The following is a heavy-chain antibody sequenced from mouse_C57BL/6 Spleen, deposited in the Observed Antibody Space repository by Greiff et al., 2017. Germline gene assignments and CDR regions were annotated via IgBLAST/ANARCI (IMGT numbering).Heavy chain of an antibody. D-gene: IGHD3-2*02. V-gene: IGHV1-39*01. Sequence: QLKESGPELVKPGASVKISCKASGYSFTDYNMNWVKQSNGKSLEWIGVINPNYGTTSYNQKFKGKATLTVDQSSSTAYMQLNSLTSEDSAVYYCARAGAQATNYYAMDYWGQGTSVTVSS. J-gene: IGHJ4*01. CDR1: GYSFTDYN. CDR2: INPNYGTT. CDR3: ARAGAQATNYYAMDY.